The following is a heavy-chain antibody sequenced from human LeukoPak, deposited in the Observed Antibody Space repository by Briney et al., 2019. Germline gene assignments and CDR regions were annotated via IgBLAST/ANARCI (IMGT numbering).Heavy chain of an antibody. CDR3: ARARRPTGILDVDY. Sequence: GGSLRLSCAASGFSFSNYAMHWVRQAPGNGLEWVAVLSNDGDNKYYADSVKGRFTISRDNSKNTLFLQMDSLRAEDTAVYYCARARRPTGILDVDYRGQGTLLTVSS. CDR2: LSNDGDNK. V-gene: IGHV3-30*04. CDR1: GFSFSNYA. J-gene: IGHJ4*02. D-gene: IGHD2-2*02.